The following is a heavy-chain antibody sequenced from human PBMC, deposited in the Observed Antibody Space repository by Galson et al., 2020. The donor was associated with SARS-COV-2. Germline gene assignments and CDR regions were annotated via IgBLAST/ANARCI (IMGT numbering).Heavy chain of an antibody. CDR1: GGSISNNSYN. V-gene: IGHV4-39*01. CDR3: ARHNDILSGYPSHYFDY. Sequence: SETLSLTCTVSGGSISNNSYNWGRIPQPQGLELECSGSIYYSTTTYSNPSLKSLVTISVDTNKNQCTLKLSPVTAADTAVYDCARHNDILSGYPSHYFDYWGQGTLVTVSS. J-gene: IGHJ4*02. D-gene: IGHD3-9*01. CDR2: IYYSTTT.